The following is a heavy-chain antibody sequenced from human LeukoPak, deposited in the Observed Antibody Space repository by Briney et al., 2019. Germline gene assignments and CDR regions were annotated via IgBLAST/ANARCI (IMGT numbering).Heavy chain of an antibody. CDR2: NTPYNGNR. V-gene: IGHV1-18*01. CDR1: GYTFSNYG. Sequence: GASVKVSCKASGYTFSNYGITWVRQAPGQGLEWMGWNTPYNGNRIYAQRLQGRVTMTTDTSTSTAYMELWSLTSDDTAVYYCARDQYYLSETYPPSAYWGQGTLVTVSS. CDR3: ARDQYYLSETYPPSAY. J-gene: IGHJ4*02. D-gene: IGHD3-10*01.